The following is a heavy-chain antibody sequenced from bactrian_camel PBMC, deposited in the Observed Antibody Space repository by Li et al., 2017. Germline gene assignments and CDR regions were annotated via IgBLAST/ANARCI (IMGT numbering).Heavy chain of an antibody. D-gene: IGHD3*01. CDR1: GFTFSEYY. CDR2: IYADGSRT. Sequence: HVQLVESGGGLVQPGGSLRLSCAASGFTFSEYYMSWVRQAPGKDLEWLASIYADGSRTDYRSSVKGRFTISRDNAKNTVDLQINSLKPEDTARYYCAKGVFAHADGTGHRIRGQGTQVTVS. V-gene: IGHV3-2*01. J-gene: IGHJ4*01.